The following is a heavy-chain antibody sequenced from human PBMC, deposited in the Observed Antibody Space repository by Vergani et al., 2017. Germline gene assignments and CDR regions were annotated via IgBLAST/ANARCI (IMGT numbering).Heavy chain of an antibody. CDR2: IYSGGST. Sequence: EVQLVESGGGVVQPGGSLRLSCAASGFTFDDYAMHWVRQAPGKGLEWVSVIYSGGSTYYADSVKGRFTISRDNSKNTLYLQMNSLRAEDTAVYYCARVGWCGEPHYFDYWGQGTLVTVSS. V-gene: IGHV3-66*02. J-gene: IGHJ4*02. D-gene: IGHD3-10*01. CDR1: GFTFDDYA. CDR3: ARVGWCGEPHYFDY.